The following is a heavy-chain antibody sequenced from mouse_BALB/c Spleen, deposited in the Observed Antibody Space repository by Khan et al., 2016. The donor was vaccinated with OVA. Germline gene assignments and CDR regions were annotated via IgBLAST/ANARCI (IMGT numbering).Heavy chain of an antibody. CDR2: INTYTGEP. V-gene: IGHV9-3-1*01. CDR1: GYTFTNYG. D-gene: IGHD2-10*01. Sequence: QIQLVQSGPELKKPGETVKISCKASGYTFTNYGMNWVKQSPGKALKWMGWINTYTGEPTYADDFKGRFAFSLETSATTAYLQINNLKNEDPATSFCARPPYFSYTLDYWGQGTSVTVSS. CDR3: ARPPYFSYTLDY. J-gene: IGHJ4*01.